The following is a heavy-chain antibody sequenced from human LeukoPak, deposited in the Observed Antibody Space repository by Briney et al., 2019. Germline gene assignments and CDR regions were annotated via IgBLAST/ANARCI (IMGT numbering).Heavy chain of an antibody. CDR3: GSSWYVGPFQH. J-gene: IGHJ1*01. CDR1: GGSISSSSYY. CDR2: IYYSGST. Sequence: SSETLSLTCTVSGGSISSSSYYWGWIRQPPGKGLEWIGSIYYSGSTYYNPSLKSRVTISVDTSKNQFSLKLSSVTAADTAVYYCGSSWYVGPFQHWGQGTLVTVSS. D-gene: IGHD6-13*01. V-gene: IGHV4-39*07.